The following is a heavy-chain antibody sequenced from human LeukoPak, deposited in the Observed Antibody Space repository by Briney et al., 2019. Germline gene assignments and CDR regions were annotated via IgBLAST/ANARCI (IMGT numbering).Heavy chain of an antibody. Sequence: GRSLRLSCAASGFIFTNFAMHWVRQAPGKGLEWVAVISNDERNKYYAESVKGRFTISRDNSRNTLYLQMNSLRPEDTAVYYCGGLAVFDYWGQGTLVTVSS. CDR3: GGLAVFDY. CDR1: GFIFTNFA. D-gene: IGHD2-15*01. CDR2: ISNDERNK. V-gene: IGHV3-30*04. J-gene: IGHJ4*02.